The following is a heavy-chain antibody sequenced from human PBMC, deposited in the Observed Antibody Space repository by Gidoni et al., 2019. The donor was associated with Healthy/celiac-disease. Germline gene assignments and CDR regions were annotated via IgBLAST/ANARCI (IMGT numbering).Heavy chain of an antibody. CDR1: GFTFSSYS. Sequence: EVQLVESGGGLVQPGGSLRLSCAASGFTFSSYSMNWVRQAPGKGLGWVSYISSSSSTIYYADSVKGRFTISRDNAKNSLYLQMNSLRAEDTAVYYCARDPGVLLWFGETLDYFDYWGQGTLVTVSS. CDR3: ARDPGVLLWFGETLDYFDY. J-gene: IGHJ4*02. V-gene: IGHV3-48*01. CDR2: ISSSSSTI. D-gene: IGHD3-10*01.